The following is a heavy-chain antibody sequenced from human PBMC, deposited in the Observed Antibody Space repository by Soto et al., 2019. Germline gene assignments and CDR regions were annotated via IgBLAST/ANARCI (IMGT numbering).Heavy chain of an antibody. CDR3: VRDGNHYDSSGPCFDY. V-gene: IGHV3-30-3*01. D-gene: IGHD3-22*01. CDR1: GFTFSSYA. Sequence: QVQLVESGGGVVQPGRSLRLSCAASGFTFSSYAMHWVRQAPGKGLEWVAVISYDGSNKYYADSVKGRFTISRDNSKNTLYLQMISLRTEDTAVHYCVRDGNHYDSSGPCFDYWGQGTLVTVSS. J-gene: IGHJ4*02. CDR2: ISYDGSNK.